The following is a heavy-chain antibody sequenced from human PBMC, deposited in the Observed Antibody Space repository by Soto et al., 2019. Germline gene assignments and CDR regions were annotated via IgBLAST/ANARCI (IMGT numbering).Heavy chain of an antibody. D-gene: IGHD6-13*01. Sequence: SVKVSCKASGGTFSSYAISWVRQAPGQRLEWMGGIIPIFGTANYAQKFQGRVTITADESTSTAYMELSSLRSEDMAVYYCARDAAAADSAPMNYWGQGTLVTVSS. CDR1: GGTFSSYA. CDR3: ARDAAAADSAPMNY. J-gene: IGHJ4*02. CDR2: IIPIFGTA. V-gene: IGHV1-69*13.